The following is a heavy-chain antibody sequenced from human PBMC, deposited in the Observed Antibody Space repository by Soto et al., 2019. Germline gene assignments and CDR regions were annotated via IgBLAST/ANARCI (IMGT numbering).Heavy chain of an antibody. D-gene: IGHD1-20*01. Sequence: EVQLLESGGGLVQPGESPRLSCTASGVPFSNYAMSWVRQAPGKGLEWVSTVSGSGGSTYYAGFVMGRFTISRDNSKSTLYLEMKSLRAEDTAVYYCAKGRITLAGYGMDVWGQGTTVTVSS. CDR2: VSGSGGST. V-gene: IGHV3-23*01. CDR3: AKGRITLAGYGMDV. CDR1: GVPFSNYA. J-gene: IGHJ6*02.